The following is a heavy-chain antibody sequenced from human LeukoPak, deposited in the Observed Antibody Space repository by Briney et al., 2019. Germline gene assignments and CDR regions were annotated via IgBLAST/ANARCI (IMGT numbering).Heavy chain of an antibody. Sequence: SETLTLTCAVSGYSISSGYYWGWIRQPPGKGLEWIGSIYHSGSTYYNPSLKSRVTISVDTSKNQFSLKLSSVTAADTAVYYCARYGYDSSGYGAWGQGTLVTVSS. V-gene: IGHV4-38-2*01. J-gene: IGHJ4*02. CDR1: GYSISSGYY. CDR3: ARYGYDSSGYGA. CDR2: IYHSGST. D-gene: IGHD3-22*01.